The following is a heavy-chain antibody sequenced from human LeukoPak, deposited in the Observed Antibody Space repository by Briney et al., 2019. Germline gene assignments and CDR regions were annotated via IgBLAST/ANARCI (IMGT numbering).Heavy chain of an antibody. CDR2: ISTRSNSI. CDR1: GFTFSSHT. Sequence: GGSLRLSCAASGFTFSSHTMNWVRQAPGKGLEWVSSISTRSNSIYYADSVKGRFTISRDNAKNSLYLEMNSLRAEDTALYYCARVMTVAATESFDHWGQGTLVTVSS. CDR3: ARVMTVAATESFDH. V-gene: IGHV3-21*01. J-gene: IGHJ4*02. D-gene: IGHD6-19*01.